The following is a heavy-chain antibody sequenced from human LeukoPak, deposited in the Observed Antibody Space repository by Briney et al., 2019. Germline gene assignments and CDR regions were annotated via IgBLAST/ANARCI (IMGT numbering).Heavy chain of an antibody. CDR3: AKAIDYDDYVWADAFHV. D-gene: IGHD3-16*01. Sequence: GESLRLSCAASGFTFSTYAMNWVRQAPGKGLEWVSTISGSGASAYYADSVRGRFTISRDNSKNTLYLQMNSLRAEDTAVYYCAKAIDYDDYVWADAFHVWGPGTVATVSS. CDR1: GFTFSTYA. CDR2: ISGSGASA. J-gene: IGHJ3*01. V-gene: IGHV3-23*01.